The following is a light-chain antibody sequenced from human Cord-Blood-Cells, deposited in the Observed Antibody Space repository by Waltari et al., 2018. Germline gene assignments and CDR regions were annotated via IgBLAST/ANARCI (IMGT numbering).Light chain of an antibody. Sequence: QSALPQPASVSGSPGQSITISCTGTSSDVGSYNLVSWYQQHPGKAPKLMIYEDSKRPSGVSNRFSDSKSGNTASLTISGLQAEDEADYYCCSYAGSSTWVFGGGTKLTVL. V-gene: IGLV2-23*01. CDR2: EDS. CDR3: CSYAGSSTWV. J-gene: IGLJ3*02. CDR1: SSDVGSYNL.